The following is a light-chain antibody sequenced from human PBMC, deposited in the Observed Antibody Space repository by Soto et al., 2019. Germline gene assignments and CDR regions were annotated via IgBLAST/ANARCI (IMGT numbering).Light chain of an antibody. CDR1: SSNIGSNV. CDR3: AAWDDSLKV. Sequence: QAVVTQPPSVSEAPRQGFTITCFGSSSNIGSNVLNWYQQFPGTAPKLLIYSTNQRPSGFPVRFSGSKSGTSASLAISGLPSEDEADYYCAAWDDSLKVFGGGTKLTVL. CDR2: STN. J-gene: IGLJ3*02. V-gene: IGLV1-44*01.